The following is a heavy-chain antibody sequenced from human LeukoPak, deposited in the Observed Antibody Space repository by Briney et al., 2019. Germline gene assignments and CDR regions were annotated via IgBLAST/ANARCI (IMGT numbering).Heavy chain of an antibody. D-gene: IGHD2-15*01. V-gene: IGHV4-59*01. CDR2: IYYSGST. J-gene: IGHJ6*03. CDR3: AKVYKEVVNLNYSYMDV. CDR1: GVLLIRYY. Sequence: PSETLTLTCTLCGVLLIRYYWLGLRQPPGKGLEWLGYIYYSGSTNYNPSLKSRVTISVNTSKNQFILKLNSVRVEDTAVYYCAKVYKEVVNLNYSYMDVWGKGTTVTVSS.